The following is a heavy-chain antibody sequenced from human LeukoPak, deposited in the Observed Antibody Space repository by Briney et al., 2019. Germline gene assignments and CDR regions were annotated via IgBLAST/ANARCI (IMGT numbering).Heavy chain of an antibody. CDR1: GGTFSSYA. CDR2: ISAYNGNT. Sequence: ASVKVSCKASGGTFSSYAISWVRQAPGQGLEWMGWISAYNGNTNYAQKLQGRVTMTTDTSTSTAYMELRSLRSDDTAVYYCARGMNRYYDSSGYYWGQGTLATVSS. V-gene: IGHV1-18*01. D-gene: IGHD3-22*01. J-gene: IGHJ4*02. CDR3: ARGMNRYYDSSGYY.